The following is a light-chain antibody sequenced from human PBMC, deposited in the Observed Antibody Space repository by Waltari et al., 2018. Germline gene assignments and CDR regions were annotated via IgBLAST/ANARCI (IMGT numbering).Light chain of an antibody. V-gene: IGLV2-23*01. CDR2: ADI. CDR3: CSYAGVSTWV. J-gene: IGLJ3*02. Sequence: QSALTQPASVSGSPGQSITISCTGISSDFRNYNLVSWYQQHPGEAPKLLINADIKRPTGVSHRFSGSKSGDTASLTLSGLQAEDESDYYCCSYAGVSTWVFGGGTKVTVL. CDR1: SSDFRNYNL.